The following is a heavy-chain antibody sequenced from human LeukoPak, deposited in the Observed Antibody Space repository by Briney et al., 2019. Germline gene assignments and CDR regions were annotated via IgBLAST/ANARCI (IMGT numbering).Heavy chain of an antibody. V-gene: IGHV4-30-4*01. J-gene: IGHJ4*02. CDR2: IYYSGST. D-gene: IGHD3-3*01. CDR1: GGSISSGDYY. Sequence: SETLSLTCTVSGGSISSGDYYWSWIRQPPGKGLEWIGYIYYSGSTYYNPSLKSRVTISADTSKNQFSLKLSSVTAADTAVYYCARVLRFLEWSFDYWGQGTLVTVSS. CDR3: ARVLRFLEWSFDY.